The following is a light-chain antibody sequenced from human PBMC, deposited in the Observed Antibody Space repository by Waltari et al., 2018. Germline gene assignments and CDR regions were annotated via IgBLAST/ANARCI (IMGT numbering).Light chain of an antibody. CDR3: QQYYSTPNT. CDR1: QSLLHTNNKNY. J-gene: IGKJ2*01. Sequence: DIVVTQSPYSLAVSLGERATINCKSSQSLLHTNNKNYLAWYQLRPGQPPKLLIYWASTRESGVPGRFSGSGSGTDFTLTISGLQAEDVAVYYCQQYYSTPNTFGQGTKLEIK. CDR2: WAS. V-gene: IGKV4-1*01.